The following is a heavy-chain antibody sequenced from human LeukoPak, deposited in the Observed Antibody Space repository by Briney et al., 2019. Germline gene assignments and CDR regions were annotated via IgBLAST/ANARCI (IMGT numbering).Heavy chain of an antibody. CDR1: GYTLTELS. V-gene: IGHV1-24*01. J-gene: IGHJ4*02. Sequence: ASVKVSCKVSGYTLTELSMHWVRQAPGKGLEWMGGFDPEDGETIHAQKFQGRVTMTEDTSTDTAYMELSSLRSEDTAVYYCATLPLLRYFDWLLYSYFDYWGQGTLVTVSS. CDR2: FDPEDGET. D-gene: IGHD3-9*01. CDR3: ATLPLLRYFDWLLYSYFDY.